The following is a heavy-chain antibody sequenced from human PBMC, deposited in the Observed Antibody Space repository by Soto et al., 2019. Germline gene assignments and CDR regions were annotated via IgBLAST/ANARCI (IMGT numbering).Heavy chain of an antibody. CDR2: ISGSGGST. CDR3: AKEGADYGDYRYYYGMDV. Sequence: GGSLRLSCAASGFTFSSYAMSWVRQAPGKGLEWVSAISGSGGSTYYADSVKGRFTISRDNSKNTLYLQMNSLRAEDTAVYYCAKEGADYGDYRYYYGMDVWGQGTTVTVSS. V-gene: IGHV3-23*01. D-gene: IGHD4-17*01. CDR1: GFTFSSYA. J-gene: IGHJ6*02.